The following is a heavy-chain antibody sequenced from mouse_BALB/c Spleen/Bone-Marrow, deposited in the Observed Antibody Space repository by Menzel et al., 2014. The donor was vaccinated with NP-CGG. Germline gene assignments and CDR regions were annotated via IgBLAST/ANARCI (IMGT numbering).Heavy chain of an antibody. CDR3: ARGLRGCAMDY. D-gene: IGHD2-4*01. CDR1: GFTFSSYT. J-gene: IGHJ4*01. Sequence: EVQLQQSGGGLVQPGGSLKLSCAASGFTFSSYTMSWVRQTPEKRLEWVPYISNGGGSTYYPDTVKGRFTISRDNAKNTLYLQMSSLKSEDTAMYYCARGLRGCAMDYWGQGTSVTVSS. V-gene: IGHV5-12-2*01. CDR2: ISNGGGST.